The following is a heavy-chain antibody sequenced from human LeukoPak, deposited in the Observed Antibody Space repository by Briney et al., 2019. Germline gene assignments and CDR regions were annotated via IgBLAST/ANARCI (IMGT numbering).Heavy chain of an antibody. CDR3: ARHHAEILVPND. J-gene: IGHJ4*02. CDR2: VYYSGNT. D-gene: IGHD1-1*01. CDR1: GGYIISRSHY. V-gene: IGHV4-39*01. Sequence: SETLSLTCTVSGGYIISRSHYWGWVRQPPGKGLEWIGSVYYSGNTYYNPSLKTRATISIDTPTSKNQFFLTLSSVTAADTAVYYCARHHAEILVPNDWGQGTLVTVSS.